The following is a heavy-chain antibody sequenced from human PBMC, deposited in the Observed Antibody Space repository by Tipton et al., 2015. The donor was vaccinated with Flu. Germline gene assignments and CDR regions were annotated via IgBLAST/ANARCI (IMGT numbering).Heavy chain of an antibody. CDR1: GFTFSNYA. Sequence: SLRLSCAASGFTFSNYAMSWVRQAPGKGLEWVSAITNYGGNIYYADSVKGRFTISRDNPKNTLYLQMNSLRAEDTALYFCARALGPYYSYYGMDVWGQGTTVTVSS. CDR2: ITNYGGNI. J-gene: IGHJ6*02. D-gene: IGHD3-10*01. V-gene: IGHV3-23*01. CDR3: ARALGPYYSYYGMDV.